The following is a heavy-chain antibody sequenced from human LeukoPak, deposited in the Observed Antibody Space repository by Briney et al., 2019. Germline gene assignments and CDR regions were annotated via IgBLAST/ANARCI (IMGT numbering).Heavy chain of an antibody. D-gene: IGHD7-27*01. CDR3: AKPWGGNYYYMDV. J-gene: IGHJ6*03. CDR1: GGSINNYY. V-gene: IGHV4-59*01. CDR2: VYHSGST. Sequence: SETLSLTCTVSGGSINNYYWSWIRQPPGKGLEWIGYVYHSGSTNGNPSLKSRVTISVDTSKNQFSLKLSSVTAADTAVYYCAKPWGGNYYYMDVWGKGTTVTVSS.